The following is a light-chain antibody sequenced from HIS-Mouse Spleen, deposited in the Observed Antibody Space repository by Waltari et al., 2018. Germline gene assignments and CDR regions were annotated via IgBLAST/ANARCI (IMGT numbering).Light chain of an antibody. V-gene: IGLV2-23*01. Sequence: QSGLTQPASVAGAPGKSIPLSCTGTNNDVWSYNLVSWYQQHPGKAPKLMIYEGSKGPSGVSNRFSGSKSGNTASLTISGLQAEDEADYYCCSYAGSSTWVFGGGTKLTVL. CDR2: EGS. CDR3: CSYAGSSTWV. J-gene: IGLJ3*02. CDR1: NNDVWSYNL.